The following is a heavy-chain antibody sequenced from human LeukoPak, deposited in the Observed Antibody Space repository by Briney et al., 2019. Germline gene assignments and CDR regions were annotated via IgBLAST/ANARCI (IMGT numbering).Heavy chain of an antibody. CDR1: GYTFTSYY. Sequence: ASVTVSCKASGYTFTSYYMHWVRQAPGQGLEWMGIINPSGGSTSYAQKFQGRVTMTRDTSTSTVYMELSSLRSEDTAVYYCARVRIAAALDYWGQGTLVTVSS. V-gene: IGHV1-46*01. J-gene: IGHJ4*02. CDR3: ARVRIAAALDY. CDR2: INPSGGST. D-gene: IGHD6-13*01.